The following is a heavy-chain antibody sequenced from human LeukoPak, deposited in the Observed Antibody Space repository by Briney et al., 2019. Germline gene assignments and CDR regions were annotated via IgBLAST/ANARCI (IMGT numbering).Heavy chain of an antibody. CDR3: AKKSPIFGVVIPLFDY. CDR1: GFAFDDYA. Sequence: PGGSLRLSCAASGFAFDDYAMHWVRQAPGKGLEWVSGISGSGGSTYYADSVKGRFTISRDNSKNTLYLQMNSLRAEDTAVYHCAKKSPIFGVVIPLFDYWGQGTLVSVSS. D-gene: IGHD3-3*01. J-gene: IGHJ4*02. V-gene: IGHV3-23*01. CDR2: ISGSGGST.